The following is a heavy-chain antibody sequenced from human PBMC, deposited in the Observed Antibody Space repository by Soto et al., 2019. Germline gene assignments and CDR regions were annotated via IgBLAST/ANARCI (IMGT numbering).Heavy chain of an antibody. CDR2: IYPGDSDT. V-gene: IGHV5-51*01. Sequence: GESLKISCKGSGYTFTNYWIGWVRQMPGKGLEWLGIIYPGDSDTKYNPSFQGQVTISADKSITTTYLQWSSLKASDTAIYYCAASIFYYGMDVWGQGTTVTVSS. J-gene: IGHJ6*02. CDR1: GYTFTNYW. CDR3: AASIFYYGMDV.